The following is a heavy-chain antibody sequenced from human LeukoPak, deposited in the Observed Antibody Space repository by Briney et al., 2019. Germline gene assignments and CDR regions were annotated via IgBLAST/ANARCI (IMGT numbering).Heavy chain of an antibody. D-gene: IGHD3-16*02. CDR3: AKDPDYDYVWGSYRHFDY. CDR1: GFTFSSYA. CDR2: ISGSGGST. J-gene: IGHJ4*02. V-gene: IGHV3-23*01. Sequence: PGGSLRLSCAASGFTFSSYAMSWVRQAPGKGLEWVSAISGSGGSTYYADSVKGRFTISRDNSKKTLYLQMNSLRAEDTAVYYCAKDPDYDYVWGSYRHFDYWGQGTLVTVSS.